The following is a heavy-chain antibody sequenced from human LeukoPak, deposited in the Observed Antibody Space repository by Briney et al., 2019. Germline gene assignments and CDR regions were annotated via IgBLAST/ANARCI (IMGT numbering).Heavy chain of an antibody. CDR3: ARDREYYYGSGSFDY. J-gene: IGHJ4*02. Sequence: PGGSLRLPCAASGFTFSNYGMHWVRQAPGKGLEWVAVIWYDGSNKYYADSVKGRFTISRDNSKNTLYLQMNSLRAEDTAVYYCARDREYYYGSGSFDYWGQGTLVTVSS. D-gene: IGHD3-10*01. V-gene: IGHV3-33*01. CDR2: IWYDGSNK. CDR1: GFTFSNYG.